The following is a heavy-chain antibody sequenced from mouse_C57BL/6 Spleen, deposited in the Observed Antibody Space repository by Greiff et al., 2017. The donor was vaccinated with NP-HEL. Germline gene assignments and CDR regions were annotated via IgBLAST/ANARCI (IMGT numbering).Heavy chain of an antibody. J-gene: IGHJ4*01. CDR3: AKFNGGGYAMDY. CDR2: IDPSGSYT. V-gene: IGHV1-69*01. Sequence: QVQLQQPGAELVMPGASVKLSCKASGYTFTSYWMHWVKQRPGQGLEWIGEIDPSGSYTNYNQKFKGKSTLTVDKSSSTAYMQLSSLTSEDSAVYSGAKFNGGGYAMDYWGQGTSVTVSS. CDR1: GYTFTSYW.